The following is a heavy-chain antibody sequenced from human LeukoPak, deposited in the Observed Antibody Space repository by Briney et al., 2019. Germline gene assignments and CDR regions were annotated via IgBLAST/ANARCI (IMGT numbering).Heavy chain of an antibody. D-gene: IGHD1-26*01. CDR2: ISSSSSTI. V-gene: IGHV3-48*01. J-gene: IGHJ4*02. Sequence: GGSLRLSCAASGFTFSSYSMNWVRQAPGKGLEWISYISSSSSTIYYADSVKGRFTISRDNAKNSLYLQMNSLRAEDTAVYYCAKDMREWELPGEGYFDYWGQGTLVTVSS. CDR3: AKDMREWELPGEGYFDY. CDR1: GFTFSSYS.